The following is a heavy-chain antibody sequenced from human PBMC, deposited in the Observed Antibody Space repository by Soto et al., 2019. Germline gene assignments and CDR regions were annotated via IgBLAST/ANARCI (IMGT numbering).Heavy chain of an antibody. J-gene: IGHJ6*02. Sequence: ASVKVSCKVSGYTLTELSMHWVRQAPGKGLEWMGGFDPEDGETIYAQKSQGRVTMTEDTSTDTAYMELSSLRSEDTAVYYCATSSVRGVIIFPYYYHGMDVWGQGTTVTVSS. V-gene: IGHV1-24*01. CDR1: GYTLTELS. CDR3: ATSSVRGVIIFPYYYHGMDV. CDR2: FDPEDGET. D-gene: IGHD3-10*01.